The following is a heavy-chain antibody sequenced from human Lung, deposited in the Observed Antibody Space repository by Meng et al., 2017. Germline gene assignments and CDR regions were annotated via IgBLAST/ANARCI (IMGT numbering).Heavy chain of an antibody. CDR3: ARGPTTMAHDFDY. Sequence: QVHLPRWGAGLLKPSGTLSLPCVVSGGSFSDYYWSWIRQPPGKGLEWIGEINHSGSTNYNPSLESRATISVDTSQNNLSLKLSSVTAADSAVYYCARGPTTMAHDFDYWGQGTLVTVSS. D-gene: IGHD4-11*01. V-gene: IGHV4-34*01. CDR1: GGSFSDYY. CDR2: INHSGST. J-gene: IGHJ4*02.